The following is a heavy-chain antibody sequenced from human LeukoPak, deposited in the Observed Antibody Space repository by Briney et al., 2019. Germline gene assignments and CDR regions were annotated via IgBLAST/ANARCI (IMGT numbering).Heavy chain of an antibody. D-gene: IGHD3-3*01. CDR3: ARDGVVTMELDY. CDR1: GASMSTYY. Sequence: SETLSLTCTVSGASMSTYYWSWIRQPPGKGLEWIAYIYHSGSTNYNPSLKSRVTISLDTSKNQFSLNLRSATAADTAVYYCARDGVVTMELDYWGQGTLVTVSS. V-gene: IGHV4-59*12. CDR2: IYHSGST. J-gene: IGHJ4*02.